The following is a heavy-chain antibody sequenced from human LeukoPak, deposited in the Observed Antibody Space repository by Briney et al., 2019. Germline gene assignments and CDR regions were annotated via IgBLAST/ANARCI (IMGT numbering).Heavy chain of an antibody. J-gene: IGHJ6*02. D-gene: IGHD6-19*01. Sequence: TSETLSLTCTVSGGSISSYYWSWIRQPAGKGLEWIGRIYTSGSTNYNPSLKSRVTMSVDTSKNQFSLKLSSVTAADTAVYYCAXDXGSSXGWYRYYYGMDVWGQGTTVTVSS. CDR2: IYTSGST. V-gene: IGHV4-4*07. CDR3: AXDXGSSXGWYRYYYGMDV. CDR1: GGSISSYY.